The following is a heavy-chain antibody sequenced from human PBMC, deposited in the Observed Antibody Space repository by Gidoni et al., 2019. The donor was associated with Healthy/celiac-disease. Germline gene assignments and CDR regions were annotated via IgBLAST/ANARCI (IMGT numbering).Heavy chain of an antibody. V-gene: IGHV3-53*01. J-gene: IGHJ6*02. D-gene: IGHD2-15*01. CDR1: GFTVSSKY. CDR2: IYSGGST. CDR3: SRVLKLLHYYYGMDV. Sequence: EVQLVESGGGLIQRGGSMSLSWSASGFTVSSKYMRWVSQAPGKGLEWVSVIYSGGSTYYADSVKGRFTISRDNSKNTLYLQMNSLRAEDTAVYYCSRVLKLLHYYYGMDVWGQGTTVTVSS.